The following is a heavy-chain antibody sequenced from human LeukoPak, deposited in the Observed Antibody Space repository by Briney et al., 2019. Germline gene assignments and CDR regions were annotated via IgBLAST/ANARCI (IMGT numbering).Heavy chain of an antibody. CDR2: ISGSGGST. CDR3: AKATYYYGSGSYFDY. Sequence: GGSLRLSCAASGFTFSSNGMSWVRQAPGKGLEWVSAISGSGGSTNYADSVKGRFTISRDNSKNTLYLQMNSLRAEDTAVYYCAKATYYYGSGSYFDYWGQGTLVTVSS. V-gene: IGHV3-23*01. J-gene: IGHJ4*02. D-gene: IGHD3-10*01. CDR1: GFTFSSNG.